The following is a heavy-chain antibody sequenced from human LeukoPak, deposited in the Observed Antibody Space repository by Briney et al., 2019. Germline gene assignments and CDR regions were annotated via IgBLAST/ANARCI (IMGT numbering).Heavy chain of an antibody. CDR1: GGSISSYY. V-gene: IGHV4-59*01. CDR2: IYYSGST. J-gene: IGHJ4*02. D-gene: IGHD5-18*01. Sequence: SETLSLTRTVSGGSISSYYWSWIRQPPGKGLEWIGYIYYSGSTNYNPSLKSRVTISVDTSKNQFSLKLSSVTAADTAVYYCASMSYGRPFDYWGQGTLVTVSS. CDR3: ASMSYGRPFDY.